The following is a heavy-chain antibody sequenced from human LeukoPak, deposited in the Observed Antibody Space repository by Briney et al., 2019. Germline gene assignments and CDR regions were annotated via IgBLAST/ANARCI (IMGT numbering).Heavy chain of an antibody. Sequence: ASVKVSCKASGYTFTGYYMHWVRQAPGKGLEWMGGFDPEDGETIYAQKFQGRVTMTEDTSTDTAYMELSSLRSEDTAVYYCARTAEVTAYFQHWGQGTLVTVSS. D-gene: IGHD2-21*01. CDR3: ARTAEVTAYFQH. V-gene: IGHV1-24*01. CDR2: FDPEDGET. J-gene: IGHJ1*01. CDR1: GYTFTGYY.